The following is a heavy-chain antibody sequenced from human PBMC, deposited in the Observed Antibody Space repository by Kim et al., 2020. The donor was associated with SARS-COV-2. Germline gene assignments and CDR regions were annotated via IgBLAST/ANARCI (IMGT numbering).Heavy chain of an antibody. V-gene: IGHV4-39*01. CDR1: GGSISSSSYY. CDR3: ARREQQLVEYRVDRWFDP. Sequence: SETLSLTCTVSGGSISSSSYYWGWIRQPPGKGLEWIGSIYYSGSTYYNPSLKSRVTISVDTSKNQFSLKLSSVNAADTAVYYCARREQQLVEYRVDRWFDPWGQGSLVTVSS. CDR2: IYYSGST. D-gene: IGHD6-13*01. J-gene: IGHJ5*02.